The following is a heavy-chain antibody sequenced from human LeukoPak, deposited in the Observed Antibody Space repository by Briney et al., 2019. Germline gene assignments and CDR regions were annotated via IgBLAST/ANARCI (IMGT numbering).Heavy chain of an antibody. J-gene: IGHJ4*02. V-gene: IGHV4-34*01. CDR3: ARGDNSGYVY. Sequence: PSETLSLTCAVYGVSFSGYYWSWIRQPPGKGLEWIGEINHSGSTNYNPSLKSRITISVDTSKNQFSLKVSSVTAADTAVYYCARGDNSGYVYWGQGILVTVSS. D-gene: IGHD5-12*01. CDR2: INHSGST. CDR1: GVSFSGYY.